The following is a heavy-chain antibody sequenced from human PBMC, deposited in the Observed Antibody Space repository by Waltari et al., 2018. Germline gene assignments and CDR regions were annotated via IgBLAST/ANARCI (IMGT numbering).Heavy chain of an antibody. CDR2: INAGNGNT. J-gene: IGHJ3*02. D-gene: IGHD4-4*01. V-gene: IGHV1-3*01. CDR1: GYTFTSYA. Sequence: QVQLVQSGAEVKKPGASVKVSCKASGYTFTSYAMHWVRQDPGQRREWMGWINAGNGNTKYSQKFHGRVTITRDTSASTAYMELSSRRSEDTAVYYCARDGTVTAFDIWGQGTMVTVSS. CDR3: ARDGTVTAFDI.